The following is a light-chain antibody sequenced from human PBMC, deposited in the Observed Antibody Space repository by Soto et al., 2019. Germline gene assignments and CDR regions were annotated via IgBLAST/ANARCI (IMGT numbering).Light chain of an antibody. J-gene: IGKJ1*01. CDR3: HQRKSWPRT. CDR2: DTS. V-gene: IGKV3-11*01. CDR1: QTVSSK. Sequence: EIVLAQTPATLSSSPGERATLSCRASQTVSSKLAWYQHKPGQAPRLLIYDTSNRATGIPARFSGSGSGTDFTLTISSLEPEDFAVYYCHQRKSWPRTFGQGTNVEIK.